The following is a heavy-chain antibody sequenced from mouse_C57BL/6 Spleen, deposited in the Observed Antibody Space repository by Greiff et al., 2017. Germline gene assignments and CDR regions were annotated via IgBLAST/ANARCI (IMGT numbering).Heavy chain of an antibody. CDR3: ARSSYGSPYYFDY. CDR1: GYAFSSSW. V-gene: IGHV1-82*01. D-gene: IGHD1-1*01. J-gene: IGHJ2*01. Sequence: QVQLQQSGPELVKPGASVKISCKASGYAFSSSWMNWVKQRPGKGLEWIGRIYPGDGDTNYNGKFKGKATLTADKSSSTAYMQLSSLTSEDSAVYFCARSSYGSPYYFDYWGQGTTLTVSS. CDR2: IYPGDGDT.